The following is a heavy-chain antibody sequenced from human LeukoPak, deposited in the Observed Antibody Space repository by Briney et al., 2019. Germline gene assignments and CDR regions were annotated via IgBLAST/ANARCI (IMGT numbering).Heavy chain of an antibody. CDR2: ISGSGSST. CDR3: AKDSNPIHEGVYYFDY. Sequence: SGGSLRLSCAASRFTFSSYWMSWVRQAPGKGLEWVSAISGSGSSTYYADSVKGRFTISRDNSKNTLYLQMNSLRAEDTALYYCAKDSNPIHEGVYYFDYWGQGTLVTVSS. CDR1: RFTFSSYW. J-gene: IGHJ4*02. V-gene: IGHV3-23*01.